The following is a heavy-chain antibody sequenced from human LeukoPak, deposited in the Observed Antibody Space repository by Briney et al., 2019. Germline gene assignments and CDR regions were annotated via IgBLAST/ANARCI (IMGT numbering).Heavy chain of an antibody. CDR1: EYTFTGSY. V-gene: IGHV1-2*02. Sequence: ASVKVSCKASEYTFTGSYMHWVRQAPGQGLEWMGWIDPNTGGTNYAQRFQGRVTMTRDTSISTAYMELSRLRSDDTVVYYCAREDSSGWYYDYRGQGTLVIVSS. CDR2: IDPNTGGT. J-gene: IGHJ4*02. CDR3: AREDSSGWYYDY. D-gene: IGHD6-19*01.